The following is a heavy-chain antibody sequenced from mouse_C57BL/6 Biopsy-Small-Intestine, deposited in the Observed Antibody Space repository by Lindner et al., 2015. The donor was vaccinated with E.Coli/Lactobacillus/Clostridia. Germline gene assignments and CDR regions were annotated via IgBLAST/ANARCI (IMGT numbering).Heavy chain of an antibody. CDR3: ATEGYDFDY. Sequence: VQLQESGAELAKPGASVKLSCKASGYTFTSYWMHWVKQRPGQGLEWIGNINPTSGYTNYNQKFKDKATLSADKSSSAAYMQLSSLTYEDSAVYYCATEGYDFDYWGQGTTLTVSS. V-gene: IGHV1-7*01. D-gene: IGHD2-2*01. J-gene: IGHJ2*01. CDR2: INPTSGYT. CDR1: GYTFTSYW.